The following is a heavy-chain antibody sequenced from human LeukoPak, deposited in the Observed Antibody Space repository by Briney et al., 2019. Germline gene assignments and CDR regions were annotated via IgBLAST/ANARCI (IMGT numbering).Heavy chain of an antibody. V-gene: IGHV3-30*18. CDR2: ISYDGSNK. CDR3: AKGALLTYYYGSGSQPEYFQH. J-gene: IGHJ1*01. D-gene: IGHD3-10*01. Sequence: PGGSLRLSCAASGCTFSSYGMHWVRQAPGKGLEWVAVISYDGSNKYYADSVKGRFTISRDNSKNTLYLQMNSLRAEDTAVYYCAKGALLTYYYGSGSQPEYFQHWGQGTLVTVSS. CDR1: GCTFSSYG.